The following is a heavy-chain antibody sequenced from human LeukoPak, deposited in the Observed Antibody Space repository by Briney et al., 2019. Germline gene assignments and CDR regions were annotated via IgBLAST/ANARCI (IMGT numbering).Heavy chain of an antibody. J-gene: IGHJ4*02. D-gene: IGHD3-22*01. CDR3: AREGWDYYDSSGYYSMDY. Sequence: ASVKVSCKTSGYTFTDYYIHWVRQAPGQGLEWMGWINSNSGGTNYAQKFQGRVTMTRDTSISTAYMELRGLRSDDTAVYYCAREGWDYYDSSGYYSMDYWGQGTLVTVSS. V-gene: IGHV1-2*02. CDR2: INSNSGGT. CDR1: GYTFTDYY.